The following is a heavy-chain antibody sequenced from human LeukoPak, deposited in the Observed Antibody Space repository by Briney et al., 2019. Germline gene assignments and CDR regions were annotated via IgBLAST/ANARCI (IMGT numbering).Heavy chain of an antibody. V-gene: IGHV4-38-2*02. CDR3: TRDSGYKFDF. D-gene: IGHD5-12*01. CDR1: GYSISSGYY. J-gene: IGHJ4*02. Sequence: SETLSLTCTVSGYSISSGYYWGWVRQPPGKGLEWIGSLYHSGSPYSNPSLQRRVTISVDTSKNQFSLKLSSMIAADTAVYYCTRDSGYKFDFWGQGTLVMVSS. CDR2: LYHSGSP.